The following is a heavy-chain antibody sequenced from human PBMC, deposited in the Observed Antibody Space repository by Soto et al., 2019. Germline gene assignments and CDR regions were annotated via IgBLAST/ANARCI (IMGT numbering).Heavy chain of an antibody. Sequence: GGSLRRSCVAYGFTFSNYAMHWVRQAPGKGLGWVAVISSDGSEKYYLDSVRDRFTISRDNSKNTLYLQMNNLRPEDTAMYYCANSWTTLTTGFDFWGQGALVTVSS. CDR3: ANSWTTLTTGFDF. CDR1: GFTFSNYA. D-gene: IGHD4-17*01. J-gene: IGHJ4*02. CDR2: ISSDGSEK. V-gene: IGHV3-30*18.